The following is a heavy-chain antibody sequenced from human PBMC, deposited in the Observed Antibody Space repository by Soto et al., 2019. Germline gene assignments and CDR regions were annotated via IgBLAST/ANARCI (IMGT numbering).Heavy chain of an antibody. V-gene: IGHV3-23*01. CDR2: ISGSGGST. D-gene: IGHD3-3*01. CDR3: AKETYYDFRSGYQTLDV. J-gene: IGHJ6*02. Sequence: GGSLRLSCAASGFTFSSYAMSWVRQAPGKGLEWVSAISGSGGSTYYADSVKGRFTISRDNSKNTLYLQMNSLRAEDTAVYYCAKETYYDFRSGYQTLDVWGQGTTVTVSS. CDR1: GFTFSSYA.